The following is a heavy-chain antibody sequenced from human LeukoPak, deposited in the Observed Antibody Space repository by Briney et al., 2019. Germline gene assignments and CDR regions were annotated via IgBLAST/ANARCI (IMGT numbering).Heavy chain of an antibody. D-gene: IGHD2-21*02. CDR2: ISAYNGNT. Sequence: GASVNVSCKASGYTFTSYGISWVRQAPGQGLEWMGWISAYNGNTNYAQKLQGRVTMTTDTSTSTAYMELRSLRSDDTALYYCARSGEHIVVVTATERAEYFQHWGQGTLVTVSS. J-gene: IGHJ1*01. CDR1: GYTFTSYG. V-gene: IGHV1-18*01. CDR3: ARSGEHIVVVTATERAEYFQH.